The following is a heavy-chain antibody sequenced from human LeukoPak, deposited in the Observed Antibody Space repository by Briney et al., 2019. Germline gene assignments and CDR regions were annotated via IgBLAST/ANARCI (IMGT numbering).Heavy chain of an antibody. CDR1: GGSISSSSYY. D-gene: IGHD3-10*01. V-gene: IGHV4-39*07. CDR3: ARDLTNYGSGSYDY. Sequence: SETLSLTCTVSGGSISSSSYYWGWIRQPPGKGLEWIGSIYYSGSTYYKPSLKSRVTISVDTSKNQFSLKLSSVTAADTAVYFCARDLTNYGSGSYDYWGQGTLVTVSS. J-gene: IGHJ4*02. CDR2: IYYSGST.